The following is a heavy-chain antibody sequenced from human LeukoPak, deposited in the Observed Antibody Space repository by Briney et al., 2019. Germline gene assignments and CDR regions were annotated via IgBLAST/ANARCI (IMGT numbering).Heavy chain of an antibody. CDR3: ASGIVVVPAAIGGVDY. Sequence: SETLSLTCTVSGGSISSSSYYWGWIRQPPGKGLEWIGSIYYSGSTYYNPSLKSRVTIPVDTSKNQFSLKLSSVTAADTAVYYCASGIVVVPAAIGGVDYWGQGTLVTVSS. CDR1: GGSISSSSYY. J-gene: IGHJ4*02. V-gene: IGHV4-39*07. D-gene: IGHD2-2*02. CDR2: IYYSGST.